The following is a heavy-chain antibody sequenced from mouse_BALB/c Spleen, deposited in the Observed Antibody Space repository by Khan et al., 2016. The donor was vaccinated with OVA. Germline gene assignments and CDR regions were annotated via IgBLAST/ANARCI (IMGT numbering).Heavy chain of an antibody. V-gene: IGHV3-6*02. CDR2: IRYDGNS. CDR1: GYSITSGYF. Sequence: EVQLQESGPGLVKPSQSLSLTCSVTGYSITSGYFWNWIRQFPGNNLEWMGYIRYDGNSNYNPSRKNRISITRATSKNQFFLKLNSVTPEDTATFYCARGGSSGPAWFAYWGQGTLVTVSA. CDR3: ARGGSSGPAWFAY. D-gene: IGHD3-1*01. J-gene: IGHJ3*01.